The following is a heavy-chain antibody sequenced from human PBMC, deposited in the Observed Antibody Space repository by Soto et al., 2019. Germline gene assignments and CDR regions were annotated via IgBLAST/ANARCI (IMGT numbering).Heavy chain of an antibody. V-gene: IGHV1-69*02. J-gene: IGHJ4*02. D-gene: IGHD3-10*01. CDR2: VIPILGMA. Sequence: QVQLVQSGAEVKKPGSSVKVSCTASEGTFNSYTISWVRQAPEQGLEWMGRVIPILGMADFAQKFQGRVMITADKSTSTAYMVLSSLGSDDTAVYYCATSYGSGSTLFDSWGQGTLVTVSS. CDR3: ATSYGSGSTLFDS. CDR1: EGTFNSYT.